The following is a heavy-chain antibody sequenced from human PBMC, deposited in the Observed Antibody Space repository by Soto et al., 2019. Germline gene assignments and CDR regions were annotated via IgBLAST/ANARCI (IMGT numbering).Heavy chain of an antibody. CDR3: ARVPYYGSGSSDNWFDP. D-gene: IGHD3-10*01. Sequence: SVKVSCKASGGTFSSYTISWVRQAPGQGLEWMGRIIPILGIANYAQKFQGRVTITADKSTSTAYMELSSLRSEDTAVYYCARVPYYGSGSSDNWFDPWGQGTLVTVSS. V-gene: IGHV1-69*02. CDR2: IIPILGIA. CDR1: GGTFSSYT. J-gene: IGHJ5*02.